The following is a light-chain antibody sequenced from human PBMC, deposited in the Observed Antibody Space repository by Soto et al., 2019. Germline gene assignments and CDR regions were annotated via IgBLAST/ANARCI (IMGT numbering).Light chain of an antibody. CDR3: QQYGSSPRT. CDR2: DAS. CDR1: QSVSSY. V-gene: IGKV3-11*01. Sequence: ETVLTQSPATLSLSPGERATLSCRASQSVSSYLAWYQQKPGQAPRLLIYDASKRATGIPARFSGSGSGTDFTLTISRLEPEDFAVYYCQQYGSSPRTFGQGTKVDIK. J-gene: IGKJ1*01.